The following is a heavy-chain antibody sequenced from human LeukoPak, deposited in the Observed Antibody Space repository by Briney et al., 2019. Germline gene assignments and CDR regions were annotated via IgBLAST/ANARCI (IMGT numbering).Heavy chain of an antibody. CDR3: ARQGGNAPDY. Sequence: SETLSLTCTVSGGSISSSSYYWGWIRQPPGKGLEWIGSIYYSGSTCYNPSLKSRVTISVDTSKNQFSLKLSSVTAADTAVYYCARQGGNAPDYWGQGTLVTVSS. CDR1: GGSISSSSYY. J-gene: IGHJ4*02. V-gene: IGHV4-39*01. D-gene: IGHD1-1*01. CDR2: IYYSGST.